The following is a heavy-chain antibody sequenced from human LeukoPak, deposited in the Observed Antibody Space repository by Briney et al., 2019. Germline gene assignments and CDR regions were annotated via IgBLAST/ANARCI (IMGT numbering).Heavy chain of an antibody. J-gene: IGHJ5*02. CDR2: INPNSGGT. Sequence: ASVKVSCKASGYTFTGYYMHWVRQAPGQGLEWMGWINPNSGGTNYAQKFQGRVTMTRDSSISTAYMELSSLTSDDTALYYCARAVRDCSGNNCYTWIDPWGRGTRVTVSS. CDR3: ARAVRDCSGNNCYTWIDP. CDR1: GYTFTGYY. V-gene: IGHV1-2*02. D-gene: IGHD2-2*02.